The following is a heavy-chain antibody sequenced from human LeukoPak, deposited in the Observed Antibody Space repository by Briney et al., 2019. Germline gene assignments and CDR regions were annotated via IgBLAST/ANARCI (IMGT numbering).Heavy chain of an antibody. CDR3: ARQPGPSSSWYEVSLTGAYYYYGMDV. J-gene: IGHJ6*02. Sequence: GGSLRLSCAASGFTFSSYSMNWVRQAPGKGLEWVSSISSSSSYIYYADSVKGRFTISRDNAKNSLYLQMNSLRAEDTAVYYCARQPGPSSSWYEVSLTGAYYYYGMDVWGQGTTVTVSS. V-gene: IGHV3-21*01. CDR2: ISSSSSYI. CDR1: GFTFSSYS. D-gene: IGHD6-13*01.